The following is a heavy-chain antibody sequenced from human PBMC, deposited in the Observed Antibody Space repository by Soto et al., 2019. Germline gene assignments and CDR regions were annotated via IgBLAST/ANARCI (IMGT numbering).Heavy chain of an antibody. CDR3: ARPDGGN. Sequence: PSETLSLTCAVYGGSFSGYYWSWIRQPPGKGLEWIGEINHSGSTYYNPSLKSRVTISVDTSKNQFSLKLSSVTAADTAVYYCARPDGGNWGQGTLVTVSS. J-gene: IGHJ4*02. CDR2: INHSGST. V-gene: IGHV4-34*01. D-gene: IGHD3-3*01. CDR1: GGSFSGYY.